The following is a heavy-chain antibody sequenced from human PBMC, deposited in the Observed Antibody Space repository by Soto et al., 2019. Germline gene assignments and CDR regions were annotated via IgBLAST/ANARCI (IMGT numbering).Heavy chain of an antibody. V-gene: IGHV3-21*01. CDR1: GFTFSSYS. J-gene: IGHJ3*02. CDR3: AREYSSSWYAYDI. Sequence: SLRLSCAASGFTFSSYSMNWVRQAPGKGLEWVSSISSSGSYIYYADSVKGRFTVSRDNAKNSLYLQMNSLRAEDTAVYYCAREYSSSWYAYDIWGQGTMVTLSS. CDR2: ISSSGSYI. D-gene: IGHD6-13*01.